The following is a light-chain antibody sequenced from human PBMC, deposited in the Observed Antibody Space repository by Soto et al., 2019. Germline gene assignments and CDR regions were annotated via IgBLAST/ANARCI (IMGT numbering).Light chain of an antibody. J-gene: IGLJ1*01. V-gene: IGLV2-14*01. CDR3: ISYTVSRSYV. Sequence: QSVLTQPASVSGSPGQSITISCGGTSSDIGAYDHVAWFQQFPGKTPKLVIYSVSNRPSGVSYRFSGSKSGNTASLTISGLQADDEADYYCISYTVSRSYVFGPGTKVTVL. CDR2: SVS. CDR1: SSDIGAYDH.